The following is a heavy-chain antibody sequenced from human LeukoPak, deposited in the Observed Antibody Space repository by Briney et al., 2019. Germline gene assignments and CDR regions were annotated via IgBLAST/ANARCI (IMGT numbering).Heavy chain of an antibody. Sequence: GGSLRLSCAASGFPFSSYAMHWVRQAPGKGLEWVVVILYDGSNKYSADSVKGRFTISRDNSEDTVYLQMNSLRAEDTAVYFCARDRVVAGRFYGMDVWGQGTTVTVSS. CDR3: ARDRVVAGRFYGMDV. V-gene: IGHV3-30*04. CDR1: GFPFSSYA. CDR2: ILYDGSNK. D-gene: IGHD6-19*01. J-gene: IGHJ6*02.